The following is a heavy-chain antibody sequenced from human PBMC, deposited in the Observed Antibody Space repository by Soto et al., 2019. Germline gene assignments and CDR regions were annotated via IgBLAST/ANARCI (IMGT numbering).Heavy chain of an antibody. Sequence: GGSLRLSCAASGFTFSSYSMNWVRQAPGKGLEWVSSISISRGYTSYADSVKGRFTISRDNARNSLYLQIDSLRAEDTAVYYCARGRSLNTNMDYWGQGALVTVSS. CDR3: ARGRSLNTNMDY. CDR2: ISISRGYT. D-gene: IGHD2-15*01. CDR1: GFTFSSYS. J-gene: IGHJ4*02. V-gene: IGHV3-21*01.